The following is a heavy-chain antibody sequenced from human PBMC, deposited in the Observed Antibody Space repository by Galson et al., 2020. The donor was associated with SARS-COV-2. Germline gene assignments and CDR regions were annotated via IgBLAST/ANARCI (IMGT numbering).Heavy chain of an antibody. J-gene: IGHJ3*01. Sequence: SETLSLTCAVSGDSISSYNHYWGWIRQSPGKGLEWIAPIYSTGPTTYAPSLRGRATTSIDTSKNHFPLTLKSVTAADTAVYFCVKDRSGARWTPDAFNVWGQGTMVTVSS. V-gene: IGHV4-39*06. CDR1: GDSISSYNHY. D-gene: IGHD1-26*01. CDR2: IYSTGPT. CDR3: VKDRSGARWTPDAFNV.